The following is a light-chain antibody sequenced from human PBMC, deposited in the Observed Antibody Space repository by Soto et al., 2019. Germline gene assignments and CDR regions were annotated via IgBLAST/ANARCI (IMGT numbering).Light chain of an antibody. Sequence: DIQVTQSPSSLSASVGDRVTITCRASQTITSDLNWYQQRPGKAPKLIIYAAYNLQSGVPSRFSGSGSGTDLTFIISSLQPEDSATYYCQQTYSTPGWTCGQGTKVDIK. J-gene: IGKJ1*01. CDR3: QQTYSTPGWT. CDR1: QTITSD. V-gene: IGKV1-39*01. CDR2: AAY.